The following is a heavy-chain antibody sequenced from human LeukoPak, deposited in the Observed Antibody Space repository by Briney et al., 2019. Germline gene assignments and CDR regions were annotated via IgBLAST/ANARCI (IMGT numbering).Heavy chain of an antibody. CDR3: ARMQQQKSRGYWFDP. J-gene: IGHJ5*02. Sequence: GGSLRLSCAASGFTFSSYSMNWVRQAPGKGLEWVSSISSGSSYIYYADSVKGRFTISRDNSKNTLYLQMNSLRAEDTAVYYCARMQQQKSRGYWFDPWGQGTLVTVSS. D-gene: IGHD6-13*01. CDR2: ISSGSSYI. V-gene: IGHV3-21*01. CDR1: GFTFSSYS.